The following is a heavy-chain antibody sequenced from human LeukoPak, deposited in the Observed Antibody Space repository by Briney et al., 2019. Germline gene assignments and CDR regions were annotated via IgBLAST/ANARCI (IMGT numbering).Heavy chain of an antibody. CDR1: GGSISSGGYY. CDR3: ARDILAVAGPLTSYYYYGMDV. J-gene: IGHJ6*02. CDR2: IYYSGST. V-gene: IGHV4-31*03. D-gene: IGHD6-19*01. Sequence: SETLSLTCTVSGGSISSGGYYWSWIRQHPGKGLEWIGYIYYSGSTYYNPSLKSRVTISVDTSKNQFSLKLSSVTAADTAVYYCARDILAVAGPLTSYYYYGMDVWGQGTTVTVSS.